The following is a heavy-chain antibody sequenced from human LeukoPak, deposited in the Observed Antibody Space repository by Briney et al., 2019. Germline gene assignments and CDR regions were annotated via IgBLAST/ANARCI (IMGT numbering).Heavy chain of an antibody. CDR3: AKDGDSSGWYIPP. CDR1: GFTFSSSA. J-gene: IGHJ5*02. V-gene: IGHV3-23*01. Sequence: GGSLRLSCAASGFTFSSSAMSWVRQAPGKGLEWVSAISGSGGGTYYADTVKGRFTISRDNSKNTLYLQMNSLRAEDTAVYYCAKDGDSSGWYIPPWGQGTLVTVSS. CDR2: ISGSGGGT. D-gene: IGHD6-19*01.